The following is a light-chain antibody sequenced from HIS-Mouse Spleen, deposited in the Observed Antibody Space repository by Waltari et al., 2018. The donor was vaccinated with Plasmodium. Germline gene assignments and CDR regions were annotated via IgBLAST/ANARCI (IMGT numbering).Light chain of an antibody. V-gene: IGLV3-10*01. CDR3: YSTDSSGNHRV. CDR1: ALPTKS. Sequence: SYELTQPPSVSVSPGQTARITCSGDALPTKSAYWYQQKSGQAPVLVIYEDSKRPSGIPERFAGSSSWTMATLTISGAQVEDEADYYCYSTDSSGNHRVFGGGTKLTVL. J-gene: IGLJ3*02. CDR2: EDS.